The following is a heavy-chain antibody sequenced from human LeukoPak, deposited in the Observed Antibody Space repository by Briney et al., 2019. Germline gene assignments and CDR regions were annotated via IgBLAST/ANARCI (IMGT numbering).Heavy chain of an antibody. CDR3: ARRVGRYFGERAYYYYYMDV. J-gene: IGHJ6*03. CDR1: GGSLSGYY. V-gene: IGHV4-34*01. Sequence: SETLSLTCAVYGGSLSGYYWSWIRQPPGKGLEWIGEINHSGSTKYNPSLKSRVTISVDTSKNQFSLKLSSVTAADTAVYYCARRVGRYFGERAYYYYYMDVWGKGTTVTISS. D-gene: IGHD3-10*01. CDR2: INHSGST.